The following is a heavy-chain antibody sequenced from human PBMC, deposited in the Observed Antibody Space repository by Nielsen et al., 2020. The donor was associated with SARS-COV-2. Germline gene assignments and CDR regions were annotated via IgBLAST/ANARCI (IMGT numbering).Heavy chain of an antibody. CDR3: ARTYYGGNSVDY. CDR2: IDWDDDK. Sequence: LRLSCTVSGGSISSYYWSWIRQPPGKALEWLARIDWDDDKYYSTSLKTRLTISKDTSKNQVVLTMTNMDPVDTATYYCARTYYGGNSVDYWGQGTLVTVSS. D-gene: IGHD4-23*01. J-gene: IGHJ4*02. V-gene: IGHV2-70*11. CDR1: GGSISSYYW.